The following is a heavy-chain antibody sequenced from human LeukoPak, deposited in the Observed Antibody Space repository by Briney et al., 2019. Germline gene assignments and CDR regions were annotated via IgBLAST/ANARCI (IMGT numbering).Heavy chain of an antibody. CDR1: GGTFSSYA. J-gene: IGHJ6*02. D-gene: IGHD3-10*01. V-gene: IGHV1-69*13. Sequence: SVKVSCKASGGTFSSYAISWVRQAPGQGLEWMGGIIPVFGTANYAQKFQGRVRIIADESTSTAHMELSSLRSEDTAVYYCAGSHGNYGSGTYYSKYYYGMDVWGQGTTVIVSS. CDR3: AGSHGNYGSGTYYSKYYYGMDV. CDR2: IIPVFGTA.